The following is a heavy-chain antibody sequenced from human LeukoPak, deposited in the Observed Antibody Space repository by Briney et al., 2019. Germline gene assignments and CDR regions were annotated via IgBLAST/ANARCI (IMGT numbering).Heavy chain of an antibody. CDR3: ERDGGSYEYYFDY. D-gene: IGHD1-26*01. CDR1: GFTFSSYS. CDR2: ISSSSSYI. V-gene: IGHV3-21*01. J-gene: IGHJ4*02. Sequence: GGSLRLSCAASGFTFSSYSMNWVRQAPGKGLEWVSSISSSSSYIYYADSVKGRFTISRDNAKNSLYLQMNSLRAEDTAVYYRERDGGSYEYYFDYWGQGTLVTVSS.